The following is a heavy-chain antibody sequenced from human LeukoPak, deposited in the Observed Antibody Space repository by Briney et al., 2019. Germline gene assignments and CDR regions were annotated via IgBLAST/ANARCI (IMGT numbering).Heavy chain of an antibody. CDR2: INRDGGQR. J-gene: IGHJ3*02. CDR3: ARDISPDDYFDSHKCYYDAFDI. D-gene: IGHD3-22*01. CDR1: GFTLSGYW. V-gene: IGHV3-7*04. Sequence: GGSLRLSCAASGFTLSGYWMTWVRQGPGKGLEWVANINRDGGQRSYVDSVKGRLAISRDNAKNSLYLQMSSLKTEDTAVYYCARDISPDDYFDSHKCYYDAFDIWGQGTLVTVSS.